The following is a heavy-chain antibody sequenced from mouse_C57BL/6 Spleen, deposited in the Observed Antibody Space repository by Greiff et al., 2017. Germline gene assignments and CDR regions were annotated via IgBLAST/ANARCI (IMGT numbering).Heavy chain of an antibody. Sequence: QVQLQQSGPELVKPGASVKISCKASGYAFSSSWMNWVKQRPGKGLEWMGRICPGDGDTNNNGKFQGKATLTADKSSRTAYMQRSSLTSEDSAVYFCARSGDYDVAWFAYWGQGTLVTVSA. V-gene: IGHV1-82*01. CDR3: ARSGDYDVAWFAY. CDR2: ICPGDGDT. D-gene: IGHD2-4*01. J-gene: IGHJ3*01. CDR1: GYAFSSSW.